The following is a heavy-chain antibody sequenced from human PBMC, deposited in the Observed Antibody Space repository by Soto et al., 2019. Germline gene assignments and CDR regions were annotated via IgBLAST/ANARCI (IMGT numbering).Heavy chain of an antibody. Sequence: GGSLRLSCAASGFTFSSYSMNWVRQAPGKGLEWVSYISSSSSTIYYADSVKGRFTISRDNAKNSLYLQMNSLRDEDTAVYYCARERGYCSSTSCDYYYYYGMDVWGQGTTVTVSS. CDR1: GFTFSSYS. CDR3: ARERGYCSSTSCDYYYYYGMDV. J-gene: IGHJ6*02. CDR2: ISSSSSTI. D-gene: IGHD2-2*01. V-gene: IGHV3-48*02.